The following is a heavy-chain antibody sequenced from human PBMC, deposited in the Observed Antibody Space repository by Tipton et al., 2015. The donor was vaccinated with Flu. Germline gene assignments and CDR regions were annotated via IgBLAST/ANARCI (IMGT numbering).Heavy chain of an antibody. J-gene: IGHJ5*02. CDR1: GGSISSSTHY. D-gene: IGHD4-11*01. CDR2: IYSSGST. CDR3: ARRDYSNYVSDPKNWFDP. Sequence: TLSLTCTVSGGSISSSTHYWGWIRQPPGKGLEWIGTIYSSGSTYYNPSLKSRVTILLDKSKNQFSLKLRSVTAADMAVYYCARRDYSNYVSDPKNWFDPWGQGTLVTVSS. V-gene: IGHV4-39*07.